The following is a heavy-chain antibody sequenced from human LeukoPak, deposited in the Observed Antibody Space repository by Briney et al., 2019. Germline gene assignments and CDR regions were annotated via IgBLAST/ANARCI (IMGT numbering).Heavy chain of an antibody. V-gene: IGHV3-66*04. Sequence: PGGSLRLSCAASGFTVSSKYMSWVRQAPGKGLEWVSVIYSGGSTYYADSVKGRFTISRDNSKNTLYLQMNSLRAEDTAVYYCVRHVAQIDWFDPWGQGTLVTVSS. CDR2: IYSGGST. CDR1: GFTVSSKY. J-gene: IGHJ5*02. CDR3: VRHVAQIDWFDP.